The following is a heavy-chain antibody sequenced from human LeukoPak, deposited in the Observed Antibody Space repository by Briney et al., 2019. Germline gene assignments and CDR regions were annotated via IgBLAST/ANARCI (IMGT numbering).Heavy chain of an antibody. D-gene: IGHD6-6*01. CDR2: IYYSGST. J-gene: IGHJ5*02. Sequence: PSETLSLTCTVSGGSISSYYWSWIRQPPGKGLEWIGYIYYSGSTNYNPSLKSRVTISVDTSKNQFSLKLSSVTAADTAVYYCARGIAARLVWFDPWGQGTLVTVSS. CDR1: GGSISSYY. V-gene: IGHV4-59*12. CDR3: ARGIAARLVWFDP.